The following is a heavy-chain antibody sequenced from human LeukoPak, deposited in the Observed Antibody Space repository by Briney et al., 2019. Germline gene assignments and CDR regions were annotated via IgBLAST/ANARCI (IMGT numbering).Heavy chain of an antibody. CDR1: GGSITFYY. V-gene: IGHV4-4*07. CDR3: ASSSWKQTFDY. D-gene: IGHD1-1*01. Sequence: SETLCLTCSVSGGSITFYYWNWIRKPAGKGLEWIGRIHTSGTTNYNPSLKSRVTMSIDTSQKKFSLNLTSVTAADTAVYYCASSSWKQTFDYWGQGDLVTVSS. CDR2: IHTSGTT. J-gene: IGHJ4*02.